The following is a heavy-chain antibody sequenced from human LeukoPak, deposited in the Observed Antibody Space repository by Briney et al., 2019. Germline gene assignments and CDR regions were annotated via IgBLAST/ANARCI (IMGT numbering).Heavy chain of an antibody. J-gene: IGHJ4*02. D-gene: IGHD2-2*01. CDR1: GFTFSSYA. CDR2: ISGSGGST. V-gene: IGHV3-23*01. Sequence: PGGSLRLSCTAYGFTFSSYAMSWVRQAPGKGLEWVSAISGSGGSTYYADSVKGRFTISRDNSKNTLYLQMNSLRAEDTAVYYCAKVVAHSPSGDYWGQGTLVTVSS. CDR3: AKVVAHSPSGDY.